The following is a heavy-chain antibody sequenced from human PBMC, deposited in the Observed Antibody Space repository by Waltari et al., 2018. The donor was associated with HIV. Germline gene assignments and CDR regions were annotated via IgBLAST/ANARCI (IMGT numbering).Heavy chain of an antibody. Sequence: VQLVESGGGSIKTGGSLRLSCTASGFSVSNHWMDWVRQGPGKGLVWVGRLNSDGSRRNYADAVKGRFVISRDNARNTVYLQLNSLRVEDTAMYFCARASHYIEFSTFDGDYYFDVWGRGTRVAVSS. CDR2: LNSDGSRR. CDR1: GFSVSNHW. J-gene: IGHJ4*02. D-gene: IGHD2-15*01. CDR3: ARASHYIEFSTFDGDYYFDV. V-gene: IGHV3-74*01.